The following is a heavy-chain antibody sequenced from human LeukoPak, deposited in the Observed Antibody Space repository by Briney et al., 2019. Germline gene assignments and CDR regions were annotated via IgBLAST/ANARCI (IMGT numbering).Heavy chain of an antibody. D-gene: IGHD6-13*01. J-gene: IGHJ4*02. CDR1: GYTFTGYY. CDR2: INPNSGGT. V-gene: IGHV1-2*02. CDR3: ARGSELLPPIAAAGY. Sequence: GASVKVSCKASGYTFTGYYMHWVRQAPGQGLEWMGWINPNSGGTNYAQKFQGRVTMTRDTSISTAYMELSRLRSDDTAVYYCARGSELLPPIAAAGYWGQGTLVTVSS.